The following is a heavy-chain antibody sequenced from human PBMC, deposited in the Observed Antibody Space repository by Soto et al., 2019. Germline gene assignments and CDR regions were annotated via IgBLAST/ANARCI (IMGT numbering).Heavy chain of an antibody. CDR3: ARTHGAYYAWDY. V-gene: IGHV3-7*04. CDR1: GFTFSNYW. Sequence: EVQLVESGGGLFEPGGSQRLSCAASGFTFSNYWMSWVREAPGKGLEWVANIKQDGSEEYYVDSVKGRFTISRDNAKNSLYLQMNSLRGEDTAVYYCARTHGAYYAWDYWGQGTLVTVSS. J-gene: IGHJ4*02. CDR2: IKQDGSEE. D-gene: IGHD3-10*01.